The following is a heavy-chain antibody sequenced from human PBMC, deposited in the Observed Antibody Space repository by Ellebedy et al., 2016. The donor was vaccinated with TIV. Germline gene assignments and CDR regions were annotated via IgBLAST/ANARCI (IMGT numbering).Heavy chain of an antibody. D-gene: IGHD1-1*01. Sequence: GESLKISXGASGFTFSSYSMNWLRQAPGKGLEWVSYIASSSSTIYYADSVTGRFTISRDNARSSLYLQLNRLGAEDTAVYYCARGRYNWNDAGYFDSWGQGTLVTVSS. CDR3: ARGRYNWNDAGYFDS. CDR2: IASSSSTI. J-gene: IGHJ4*02. V-gene: IGHV3-48*04. CDR1: GFTFSSYS.